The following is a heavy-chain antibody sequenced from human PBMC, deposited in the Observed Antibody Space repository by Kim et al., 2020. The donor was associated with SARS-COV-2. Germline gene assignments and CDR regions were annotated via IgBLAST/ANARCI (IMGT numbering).Heavy chain of an antibody. Sequence: NNQTPPPRSRVTISVHTSKHQFSLKRSSVTAADTAVYYCARDGQQQVLDYWGQGTLVTVSS. J-gene: IGHJ4*02. D-gene: IGHD6-13*01. CDR2: N. CDR3: ARDGQQQVLDY. V-gene: IGHV4-59*01.